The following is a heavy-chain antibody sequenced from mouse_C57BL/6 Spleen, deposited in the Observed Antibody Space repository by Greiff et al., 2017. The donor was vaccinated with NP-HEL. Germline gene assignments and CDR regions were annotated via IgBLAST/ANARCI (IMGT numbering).Heavy chain of an antibody. CDR2: IYPGDGDT. V-gene: IGHV1-82*01. D-gene: IGHD2-1*01. CDR3: ARWKLRAD. CDR1: GYAFSSSW. J-gene: IGHJ3*01. Sequence: QVQLQQSGPELVKPGASVKISCKASGYAFSSSWMNWVKQRPGKGLEWIGRIYPGDGDTNYNGKFKGKATLTADKSASTAYMQLSSETSEDYAVYFWARWKLRADWGQGTLVTVSA.